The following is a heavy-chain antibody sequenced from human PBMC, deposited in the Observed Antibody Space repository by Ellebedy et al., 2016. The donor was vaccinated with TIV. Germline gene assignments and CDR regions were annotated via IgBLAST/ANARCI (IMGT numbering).Heavy chain of an antibody. J-gene: IGHJ5*02. CDR2: IWYDGSNK. V-gene: IGHV3-33*08. Sequence: GESLKISCAASGFTFSSYGMHWVRQAPGKGLEWVAVIWYDGSNKYYADSVKGRFTISRDNSKNTLYLQMNSLRAEDTAVYYCARDQCSSTSCYWFDPWGQGTLVTVSS. D-gene: IGHD2-2*01. CDR1: GFTFSSYG. CDR3: ARDQCSSTSCYWFDP.